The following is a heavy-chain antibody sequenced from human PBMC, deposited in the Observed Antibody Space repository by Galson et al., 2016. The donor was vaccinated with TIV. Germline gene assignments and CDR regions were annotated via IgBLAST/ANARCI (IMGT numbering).Heavy chain of an antibody. CDR1: GFTFASYA. Sequence: SLRLSCAASGFTFASYAMTWVRQAPGKGLEWVGRIKSNFDGGTTDYAEPVKGRFTISRHDSKNTLFLQMNRLKTEDTAVYYCTTELGYCSGGYCYYFDYWGQGTLVTVSS. V-gene: IGHV3-15*01. CDR2: IKSNFDGGTT. CDR3: TTELGYCSGGYCYYFDY. J-gene: IGHJ4*02. D-gene: IGHD2-15*01.